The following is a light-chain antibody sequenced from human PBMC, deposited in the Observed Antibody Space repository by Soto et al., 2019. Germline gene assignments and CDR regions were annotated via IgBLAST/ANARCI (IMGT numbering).Light chain of an antibody. Sequence: DIQMTQSPSTLSASVGDRVTITCRASQSITSWLAWYQQKPGKAPKLLMYKASSLESGVPSRFSGSGSGTEFTLTISGLQPDDFATYFCQQYNSYPFTFGPGTEVDIK. V-gene: IGKV1-5*03. CDR2: KAS. CDR3: QQYNSYPFT. J-gene: IGKJ3*01. CDR1: QSITSW.